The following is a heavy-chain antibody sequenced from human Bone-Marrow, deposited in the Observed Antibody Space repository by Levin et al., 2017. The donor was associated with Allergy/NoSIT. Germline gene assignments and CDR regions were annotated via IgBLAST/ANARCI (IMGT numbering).Heavy chain of an antibody. D-gene: IGHD5-18*01. Sequence: GGSLRLSCAASGVTFSSYWMHWVRQAPGKGLVWVSRISSDGSSTTYADSVKGRFTISRDNAKNTLYLQMNSLRAEDTAVYYCARGGGGYSYGWGQGTLVTVSS. V-gene: IGHV3-74*01. J-gene: IGHJ4*02. CDR1: GVTFSSYW. CDR3: ARGGGGYSYG. CDR2: ISSDGSST.